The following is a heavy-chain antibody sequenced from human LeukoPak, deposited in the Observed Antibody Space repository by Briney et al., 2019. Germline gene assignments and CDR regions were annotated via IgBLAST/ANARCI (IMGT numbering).Heavy chain of an antibody. D-gene: IGHD4-17*01. CDR2: ISYDGSNK. Sequence: GRSLRLSYAASGFTFSSYGMHWVRQAPGKGLEGVAVISYDGSNKYYADSVKGRFTISRDNSKNTLYLQMNSLRAEDTAVYYCAKDDQHYGDYPGWFDPWGQGTLVTVSS. CDR1: GFTFSSYG. J-gene: IGHJ5*02. V-gene: IGHV3-30*18. CDR3: AKDDQHYGDYPGWFDP.